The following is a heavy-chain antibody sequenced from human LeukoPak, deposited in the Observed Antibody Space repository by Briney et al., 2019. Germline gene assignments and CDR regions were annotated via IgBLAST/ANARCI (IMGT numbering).Heavy chain of an antibody. D-gene: IGHD1-26*01. Sequence: GGSLRLSCAASGFTVSSDYMTWVRQAPGKGLEWVSVIFSGGGTYYADSVKGRFTISRDNSKNTLYLQMNSLRAEDTAVYYCATRIVGAKNFDYWGQGTLVTVSS. CDR1: GFTVSSDY. CDR2: IFSGGGT. V-gene: IGHV3-53*01. J-gene: IGHJ4*02. CDR3: ATRIVGAKNFDY.